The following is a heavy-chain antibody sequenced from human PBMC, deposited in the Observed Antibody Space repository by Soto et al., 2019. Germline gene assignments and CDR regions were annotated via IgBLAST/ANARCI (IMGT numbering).Heavy chain of an antibody. CDR1: GFTFSSYA. J-gene: IGHJ2*01. CDR2: ISYDGSNK. V-gene: IGHV3-30-3*01. Sequence: QVQLVESGGGVVQPGRSLRLSCAASGFTFSSYAMHWVRQAPGKGLEWVAVISYDGSNKYYADSVKGRFTISRDNSKNTVYVQINRLRAVDTAVYYCARDPYWVTAMVLWYFDFWGRGTLVTVSS. CDR3: ARDPYWVTAMVLWYFDF. D-gene: IGHD5-18*01.